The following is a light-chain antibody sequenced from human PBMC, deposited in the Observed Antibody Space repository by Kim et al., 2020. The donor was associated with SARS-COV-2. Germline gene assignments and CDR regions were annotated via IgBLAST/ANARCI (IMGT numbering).Light chain of an antibody. CDR1: QSVSSH. V-gene: IGKV3-15*01. CDR2: GAS. CDR3: QQYHYWLT. J-gene: IGKJ2*01. Sequence: LSVSPGERATLSCRASQSVSSHLAWYQQTPGQAPRLLIYGASTRAAGIPARFGGSGSGTEFTLTINGLQSEDFAVYYCQQYHYWLTFGQGTKLEI.